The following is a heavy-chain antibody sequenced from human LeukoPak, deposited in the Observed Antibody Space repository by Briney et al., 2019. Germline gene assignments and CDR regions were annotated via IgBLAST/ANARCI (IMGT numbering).Heavy chain of an antibody. Sequence: GGSLRLSCAASGSTFSSYSMNWVRQAPGKGLEWVSSISSSSSYIYYADSVKGRFTISRDNAKNSLYLQMNSLRAEDTAVYYCARDLIVVVTAGGYFDYWGQGTLVTVSS. CDR3: ARDLIVVVTAGGYFDY. CDR1: GSTFSSYS. CDR2: ISSSSSYI. D-gene: IGHD2-21*02. J-gene: IGHJ4*02. V-gene: IGHV3-21*01.